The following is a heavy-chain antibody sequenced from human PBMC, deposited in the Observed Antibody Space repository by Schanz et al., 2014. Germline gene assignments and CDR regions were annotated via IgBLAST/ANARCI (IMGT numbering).Heavy chain of an antibody. CDR3: AKSLESCPGGRCSRGYFDY. D-gene: IGHD2-8*02. CDR1: GFTFSSYA. CDR2: VSRSTPDI. J-gene: IGHJ4*02. V-gene: IGHV3-23*04. Sequence: EVQLVQSGGGLVQPGGSLRLSCAASGFTFSSYAMSWVRQAPGKGLEWVSYVSRSTPDIYYADSVKGRFTMSRDNSKNTLYLQMNSLRAEDTAVYYCAKSLESCPGGRCSRGYFDYWGQGTLVTVSS.